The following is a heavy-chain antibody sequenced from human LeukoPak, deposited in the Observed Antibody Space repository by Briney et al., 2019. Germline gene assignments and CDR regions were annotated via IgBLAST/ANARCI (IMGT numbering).Heavy chain of an antibody. Sequence: GGSLRLSCAASGFTFSSYEMNWVRQAPGKGLEWVSYISSSGSTIYYADSVKGRFTISRDNAKNSLYLQMNSLRAEDTAVYYCARHLLWFGELSGGFDYWGQGTLVTVSS. CDR2: ISSSGSTI. CDR1: GFTFSSYE. CDR3: ARHLLWFGELSGGFDY. V-gene: IGHV3-48*03. J-gene: IGHJ4*02. D-gene: IGHD3-10*01.